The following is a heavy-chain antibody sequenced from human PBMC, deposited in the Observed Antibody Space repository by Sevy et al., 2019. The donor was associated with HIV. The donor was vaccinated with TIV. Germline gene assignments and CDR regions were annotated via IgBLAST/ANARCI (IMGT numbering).Heavy chain of an antibody. D-gene: IGHD3-16*01. J-gene: IGHJ4*02. CDR2: ISSSGSYI. Sequence: GGSLRLSCVASGFTFSSYTMKWVRQAPGKGLECVSSISSSGSYIYYADSVKGRFTISRDDAKNSLYLQMNTLRAEDAALYYCARVRPYDPRAFDYWGQGTLVTVSS. V-gene: IGHV3-21*01. CDR3: ARVRPYDPRAFDY. CDR1: GFTFSSYT.